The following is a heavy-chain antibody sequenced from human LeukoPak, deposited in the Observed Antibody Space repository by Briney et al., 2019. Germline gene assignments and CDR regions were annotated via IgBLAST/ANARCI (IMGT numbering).Heavy chain of an antibody. J-gene: IGHJ4*02. CDR1: GYTFTSYW. D-gene: IGHD5-24*01. V-gene: IGHV5-51*01. CDR3: ARLRDDYTQI. CDR2: IYPGDSDT. Sequence: KVSCKGSGYTFTSYWIGWVRQMPGKGLEWMGIIYPGDSDTRYSPSFQGQVTISADKSISTTFLRWGSLKASDTAIYYCARLRDDYTQIWGQGTLVTVSS.